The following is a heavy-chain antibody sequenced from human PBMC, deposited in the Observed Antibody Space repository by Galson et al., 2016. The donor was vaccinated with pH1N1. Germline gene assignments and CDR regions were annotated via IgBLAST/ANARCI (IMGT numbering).Heavy chain of an antibody. V-gene: IGHV4-31*03. D-gene: IGHD6-19*01. Sequence: TLSLTCTVSGGSISSGGYYWSWIRQHLGKGLEWIGYIFYSGSTYYNPSLKSRVTISVDTSKNQFSLKLSSVTAADTAVYYCARGVSVAGTPRLDYWGQGTLVTVSS. CDR1: GGSISSGGYY. CDR3: ARGVSVAGTPRLDY. J-gene: IGHJ4*02. CDR2: IFYSGST.